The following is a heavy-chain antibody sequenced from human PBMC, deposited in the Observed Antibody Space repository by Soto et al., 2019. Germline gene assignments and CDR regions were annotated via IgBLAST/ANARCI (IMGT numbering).Heavy chain of an antibody. J-gene: IGHJ4*02. CDR3: ARVRDYYDSSGYYVDY. CDR1: GYTFTSYG. D-gene: IGHD3-22*01. V-gene: IGHV1-18*01. Sequence: QVQLVQSGAEVKKPGASVKVSCKASGYTFTSYGISWVRQAPGQGLEWMGWISAYNGNTNYAQKLQGRVTMTTDTSTXXAYMELRSLRSDDTAVYYCARVRDYYDSSGYYVDYWGQGTLVTVSS. CDR2: ISAYNGNT.